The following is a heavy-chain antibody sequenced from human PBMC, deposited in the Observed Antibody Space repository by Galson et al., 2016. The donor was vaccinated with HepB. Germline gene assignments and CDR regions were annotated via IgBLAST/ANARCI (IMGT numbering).Heavy chain of an antibody. D-gene: IGHD3-22*01. CDR1: GGTFSSFV. CDR2: ITPMFGTA. CDR3: ARADYYDNSGYYYYSLDT. Sequence: SVKVSCKASGGTFSSFVITWVRQAPGQGLEWMGDITPMFGTATYAQKLQGRVIMTADQSTGTAYMELSSLTSEDTGLYFCARADYYDNSGYYYYSLDTWGQGTMVTVSS. J-gene: IGHJ3*02. V-gene: IGHV1-69*13.